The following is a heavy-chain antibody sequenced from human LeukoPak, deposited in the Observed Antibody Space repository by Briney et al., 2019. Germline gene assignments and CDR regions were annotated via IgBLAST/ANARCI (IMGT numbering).Heavy chain of an antibody. CDR3: ARRYDNVTGYLDY. CDR1: GSSFSTYW. Sequence: GGSLRLSCAASGSSFSTYWMSWVRQAPGKGLEWLANIKQDGSQKYYVDSVKDRFTISRDNAKNSLYLQMNSLRTEDTAFYYCARRYDNVTGYLDYWGQGTLVTVSS. V-gene: IGHV3-7*03. J-gene: IGHJ4*02. D-gene: IGHD3-9*01. CDR2: IKQDGSQK.